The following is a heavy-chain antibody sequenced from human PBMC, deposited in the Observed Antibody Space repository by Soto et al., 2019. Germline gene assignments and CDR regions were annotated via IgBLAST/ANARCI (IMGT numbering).Heavy chain of an antibody. J-gene: IGHJ4*02. CDR2: FYYSENT. V-gene: IGHV4-39*01. CDR1: GGSISSKSYS. Sequence: SETLSLTCSVSGGSISSKSYSWGWIRQPPGKGLEWIGTFYYSENTYYNPSLKSRVTISVDTSKNQFSLRLSSVTAADTAVYYCARVGYATSHWGQGTLVTVS. CDR3: ARVGYATSH. D-gene: IGHD5-12*01.